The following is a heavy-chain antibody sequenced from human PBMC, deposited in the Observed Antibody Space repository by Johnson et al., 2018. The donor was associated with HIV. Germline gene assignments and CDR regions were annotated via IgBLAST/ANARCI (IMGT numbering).Heavy chain of an antibody. J-gene: IGHJ3*02. D-gene: IGHD3-22*01. CDR2: ISYDGSNK. CDR3: AKDSGYYDSSGYGAFDI. CDR1: GFIFDDYG. Sequence: VQLVESGGGVIRPGGSLRLSCEGFGFIFDDYGLNWVRQAPGQGLEWVAVISYDGSNKYYADSVKGRLTISRDNSKNTLYLQMNSLRAGDTAVYYCAKDSGYYDSSGYGAFDIWGQGTMVTVSS. V-gene: IGHV3-30*18.